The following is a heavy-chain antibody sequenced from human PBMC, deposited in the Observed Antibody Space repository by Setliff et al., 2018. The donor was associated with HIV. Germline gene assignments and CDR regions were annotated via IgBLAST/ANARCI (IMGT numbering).Heavy chain of an antibody. CDR1: GYTFSNYA. J-gene: IGHJ5*02. CDR3: AKAQWLLSHWGFDP. Sequence: GGSLRLSCAASGYTFSNYAMTWVRQAPGKGLEWVSAISGSGDSTFYADSVQGRFTISRDNSKNTLYLQMNSLRAEDTAVYYCAKAQWLLSHWGFDPWGQGTLVTVSS. D-gene: IGHD3-3*01. CDR2: ISGSGDST. V-gene: IGHV3-23*01.